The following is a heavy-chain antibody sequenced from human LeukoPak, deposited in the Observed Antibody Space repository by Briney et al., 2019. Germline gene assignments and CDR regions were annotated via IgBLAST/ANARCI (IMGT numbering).Heavy chain of an antibody. CDR1: GGSFSGYY. CDR2: INHSGST. Sequence: KPSETLSLTCAVYGGSFSGYYWSWIRQPPGKGLEWIGEINHSGSTNYNPSLKSRVTISVDTSKNQFSLKLSSVTAADTPVYYCAREDILTDGNWFDPWGQGTLVTVSS. V-gene: IGHV4-34*01. J-gene: IGHJ5*02. CDR3: AREDILTDGNWFDP. D-gene: IGHD3-9*01.